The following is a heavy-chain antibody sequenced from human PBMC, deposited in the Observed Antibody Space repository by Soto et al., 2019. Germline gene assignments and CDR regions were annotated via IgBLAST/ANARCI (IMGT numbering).Heavy chain of an antibody. J-gene: IGHJ4*02. V-gene: IGHV3-30*18. CDR3: SKGGRQWLVTSDFNY. CDR1: GFTFSDYA. CDR2: VSHDGRNT. Sequence: VQLVESGGGVVQPGRSLRLSCAASGFTFSDYAMHWVRQAPGRGLEWVAVVSHDGRNTHYADSVKGRFTISRDSSKNTVSLEMTSLRAEDTAVYYCSKGGRQWLVTSDFNYWGQGALVTVSS. D-gene: IGHD6-19*01.